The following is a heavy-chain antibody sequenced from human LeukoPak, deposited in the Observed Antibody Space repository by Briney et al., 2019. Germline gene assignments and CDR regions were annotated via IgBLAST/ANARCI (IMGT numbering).Heavy chain of an antibody. Sequence: PGGSLRLSCAASGFTFSNYNINWVRQAPGRGLEWVSYISTTSTTIYYADSVKGRFTISRDNAKNSLYPQVNSLRAEDTAVYYCARDSQVPYWGQGTLVTVSS. J-gene: IGHJ4*02. D-gene: IGHD1-1*01. CDR2: ISTTSTTI. CDR1: GFTFSNYN. V-gene: IGHV3-48*04. CDR3: ARDSQVPY.